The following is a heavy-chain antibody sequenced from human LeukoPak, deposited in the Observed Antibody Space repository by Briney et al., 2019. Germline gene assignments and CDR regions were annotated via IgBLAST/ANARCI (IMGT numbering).Heavy chain of an antibody. D-gene: IGHD3-10*01. J-gene: IGHJ4*02. CDR3: ARGPLMVRGPFDY. Sequence: PSETLSLTCTVSGGSISSSSYYWSWIRQPPGKGLEWIGFIYYSGSTNQNPSLRSRVTISVDTSKNQFSLKLNSVTAADTAVYYCARGPLMVRGPFDYWGQGTLVTVSS. CDR1: GGSISSSSYY. V-gene: IGHV4-61*01. CDR2: IYYSGST.